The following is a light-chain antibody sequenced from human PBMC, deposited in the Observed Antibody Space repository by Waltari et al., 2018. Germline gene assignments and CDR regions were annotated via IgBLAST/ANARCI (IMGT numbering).Light chain of an antibody. CDR1: QYITNY. CDR2: TTS. Sequence: DIQLTQSPSFLSASVGDRVPITCRASQYITNYLAWYQQKPGKAPKLLIHTTSTLQSGVPSRFSGSGSGTEFTLTISSLQPEDFATYYCQQRHSYPITFGQGTRLEIK. J-gene: IGKJ5*01. V-gene: IGKV1-9*01. CDR3: QQRHSYPIT.